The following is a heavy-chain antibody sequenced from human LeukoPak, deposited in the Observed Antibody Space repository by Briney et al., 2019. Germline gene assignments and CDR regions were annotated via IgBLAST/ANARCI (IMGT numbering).Heavy chain of an antibody. J-gene: IGHJ5*02. Sequence: PSETLSLTCTVSGGSISSNSFSWGWIRQPPGKGLGWIGSIYYSGSSYYNPSLKSRVTISVDTSKNQFSLKLSSVTVADTVVYYCARNRYYYGSGNYGVPNWFDPWGQGTLVTVSS. D-gene: IGHD3-10*01. CDR3: ARNRYYYGSGNYGVPNWFDP. CDR1: GGSISSNSFS. V-gene: IGHV4-39*01. CDR2: IYYSGSS.